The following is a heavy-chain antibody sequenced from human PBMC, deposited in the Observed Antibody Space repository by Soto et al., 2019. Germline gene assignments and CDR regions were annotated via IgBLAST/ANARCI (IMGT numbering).Heavy chain of an antibody. CDR2: ISYEGSNK. CDR3: AKDRSIAARPGDWFDP. D-gene: IGHD6-6*01. CDR1: GFTFSPHA. Sequence: GGSLRLSCAASGFTFSPHAMHWVRQGPGKGLEWVAVISYEGSNKYYADSVKGRFTTSRDNSKNTLYLQMNSLRAEDTAVYYCAKDRSIAARPGDWFDPWGQGTLVTVSS. V-gene: IGHV3-30-3*01. J-gene: IGHJ5*02.